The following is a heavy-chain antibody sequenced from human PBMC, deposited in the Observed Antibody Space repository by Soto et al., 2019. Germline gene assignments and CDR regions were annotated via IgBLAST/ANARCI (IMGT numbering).Heavy chain of an antibody. J-gene: IGHJ6*02. V-gene: IGHV3-21*01. CDR3: ARDFITIFGVETNPRYYYYYGMDV. CDR2: ISSSSSYI. CDR1: GFTFSSYS. Sequence: EVQLVESGGGLVKPGGSLRLSCAASGFTFSSYSMNWVRQAPGKGLEWVSSISSSSSYIYYADSVKGRFTISRDNAKNSLYLQMNSLRAEDTAVYYCARDFITIFGVETNPRYYYYYGMDVWGQGTTVTVSS. D-gene: IGHD3-3*01.